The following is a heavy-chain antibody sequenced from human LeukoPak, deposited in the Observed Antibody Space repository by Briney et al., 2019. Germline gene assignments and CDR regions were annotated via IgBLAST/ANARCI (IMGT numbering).Heavy chain of an antibody. J-gene: IGHJ4*02. D-gene: IGHD6-13*01. CDR3: ARGQLGLHYFDY. CDR2: IWYDGSNK. CDR1: GFTFSSYG. Sequence: GGSLRLSCAASGFTFSSYGMHWVRQAPGKGLEWVAVIWYDGSNKYYADSVKGRFTISRVNSKDTLYLQMNSLRAEDTAVYYCARGQLGLHYFDYWGQGTLVTVSS. V-gene: IGHV3-33*01.